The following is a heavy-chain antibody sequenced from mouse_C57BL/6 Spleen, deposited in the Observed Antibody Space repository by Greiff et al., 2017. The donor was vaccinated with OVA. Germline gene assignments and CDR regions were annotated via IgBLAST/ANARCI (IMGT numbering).Heavy chain of an antibody. CDR2: IDPANGNT. V-gene: IGHV14-3*01. J-gene: IGHJ2*01. CDR1: GFNIKNTY. Sequence: VQLKESVAELVRPGASVKLSCTASGFNIKNTYMHWVKQRPEQGLEWIGRIDPANGNTKYAPKFQGKATITADTSSNTAYLQLSRLTSEDTAIYYCARRTTVVPYYFDYWGQGTTLTVSS. D-gene: IGHD1-1*01. CDR3: ARRTTVVPYYFDY.